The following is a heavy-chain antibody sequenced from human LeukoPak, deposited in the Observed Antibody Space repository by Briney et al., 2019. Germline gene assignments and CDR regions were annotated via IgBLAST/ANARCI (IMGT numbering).Heavy chain of an antibody. V-gene: IGHV1-18*04. CDR2: ISAFNANT. CDR1: GYILTNFG. D-gene: IGHD3/OR15-3a*01. J-gene: IGHJ4*02. Sequence: ASVTVSCLPSGYILTNFGISWVRQPGGQGREWMGWISAFNANTNYAQKFQGRVTMTTVTSTSTAYVELRSLRSDDTATYYCARDVAGVARALGGLFEDYWGQGTLVTVSS. CDR3: ARDVAGVARALGGLFEDY.